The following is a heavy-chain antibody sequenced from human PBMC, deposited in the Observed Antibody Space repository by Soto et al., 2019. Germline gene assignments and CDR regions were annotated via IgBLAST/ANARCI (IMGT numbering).Heavy chain of an antibody. CDR2: IKEDGSEK. Sequence: QPGGSLRLSCAASGFTFSSDWMTWVRQAPGKGLEWVANIKEDGSEKYYVDSVKGRFTISRDNAEKSLYLQMNSLRAEDTAVYYCARGIQQLDSWGQGTTVTVSS. D-gene: IGHD6-13*01. J-gene: IGHJ6*02. V-gene: IGHV3-7*03. CDR1: GFTFSSDW. CDR3: ARGIQQLDS.